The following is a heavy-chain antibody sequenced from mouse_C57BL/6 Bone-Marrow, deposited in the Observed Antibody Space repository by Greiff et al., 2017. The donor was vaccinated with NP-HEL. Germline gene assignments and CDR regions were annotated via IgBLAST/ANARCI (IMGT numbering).Heavy chain of an antibody. Sequence: EVKVVESEGGLVQPGSSMKLSCTASGFTFSDYYMAWVRQVPEKGLEWVANINYDGSSTYYLDSLKSRFIISRDNAKNILYLQMSSLKSEDTATYYCARTVVAPYWYFDVWGTGTTVTVSS. J-gene: IGHJ1*03. CDR3: ARTVVAPYWYFDV. V-gene: IGHV5-16*01. CDR1: GFTFSDYY. CDR2: INYDGSST. D-gene: IGHD1-1*01.